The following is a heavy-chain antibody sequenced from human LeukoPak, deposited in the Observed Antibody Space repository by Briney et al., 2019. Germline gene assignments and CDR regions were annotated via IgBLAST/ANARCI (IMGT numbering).Heavy chain of an antibody. CDR1: GGSISSGSYY. J-gene: IGHJ5*02. Sequence: PSETLSLTCTVSGGSISSGSYYWNRIQLPAGKGLEWIGRIYTSGSTNYSPSLKSRVTISVDTSKNQFSLKLSSVTAADTAVYYCARTRVDYYDSSGYWFDPWGQGTLVTVSS. D-gene: IGHD3-22*01. CDR3: ARTRVDYYDSSGYWFDP. CDR2: IYTSGST. V-gene: IGHV4-61*02.